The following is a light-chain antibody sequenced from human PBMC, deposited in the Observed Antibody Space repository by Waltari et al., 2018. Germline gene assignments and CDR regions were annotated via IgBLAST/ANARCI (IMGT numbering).Light chain of an antibody. J-gene: IGLJ2*01. CDR1: GSNIGAGYD. CDR3: QSYDTSLSVV. CDR2: GVN. Sequence: QSVLTQPPSVSGAPGQRVTISCTGGGSNIGAGYDVPWYRQIPGKAPELLIYGVNNRPSGVPDRFFGSLSGTSASLAITGLQAEDEADYYCQSYDTSLSVVFGGGTKLTV. V-gene: IGLV1-40*01.